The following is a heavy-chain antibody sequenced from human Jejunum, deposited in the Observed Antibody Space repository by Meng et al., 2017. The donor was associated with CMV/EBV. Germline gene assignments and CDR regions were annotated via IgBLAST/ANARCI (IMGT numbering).Heavy chain of an antibody. D-gene: IGHD2-15*01. CDR2: MTPNNGDT. CDR3: ASHQQFCSGGSCYSLGYYYGMDV. Sequence: NWVPQAPGPGLEWMGWMTPNNGDTGYAQKFQGRFTMTWNTSISTAYMELSSLRSEDTTIYYCASHQQFCSGGSCYSLGYYYGMDVWGQGTTVTVSS. J-gene: IGHJ6*02. V-gene: IGHV1-8*01.